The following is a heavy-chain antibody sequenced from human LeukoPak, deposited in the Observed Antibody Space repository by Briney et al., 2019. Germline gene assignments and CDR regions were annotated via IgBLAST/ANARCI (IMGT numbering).Heavy chain of an antibody. CDR1: GGSISSYY. D-gene: IGHD5-24*01. CDR3: AREQRWLQSLDY. V-gene: IGHV4-59*12. CDR2: IYYSGST. Sequence: PSETLSLTCTVSGGSISSYYWSWIRQPPGKGLEWIGYIYYSGSTNYNPSLKSRVTISVNTSKNQFSLKLSSVTATDTAVYYCAREQRWLQSLDYWGQGTLVTVSS. J-gene: IGHJ4*02.